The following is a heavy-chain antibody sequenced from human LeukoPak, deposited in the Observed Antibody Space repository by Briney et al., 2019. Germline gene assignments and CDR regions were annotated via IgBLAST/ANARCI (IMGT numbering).Heavy chain of an antibody. CDR2: IRHDGSET. J-gene: IGHJ4*02. CDR1: GFPFNSYW. Sequence: GGSLRLSCAASGFPFNSYWMSWVRQAPGKGLEWVANIRHDGSETYYVDSLRGRFTNSRDNAKNLVYLQMSSLRAEDTAIYYCARDETYDYESNGYLDFWGQGTVVTVSS. D-gene: IGHD3-22*01. V-gene: IGHV3-7*01. CDR3: ARDETYDYESNGYLDF.